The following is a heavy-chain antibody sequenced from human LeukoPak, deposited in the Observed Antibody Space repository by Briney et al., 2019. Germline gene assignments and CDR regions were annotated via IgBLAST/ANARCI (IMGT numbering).Heavy chain of an antibody. V-gene: IGHV3-74*01. Sequence: SGGSLRLSCAASGFTFSSYWMHWVRQAPGKGLVWVSRINSDGSSTSYADSVKGRFTISRDNAKNTLHLQMNSLRAEDTAVYYCARVSRGNYYFDYWGPGTLVTVSS. CDR2: INSDGSST. CDR1: GFTFSSYW. J-gene: IGHJ4*02. CDR3: ARVSRGNYYFDY.